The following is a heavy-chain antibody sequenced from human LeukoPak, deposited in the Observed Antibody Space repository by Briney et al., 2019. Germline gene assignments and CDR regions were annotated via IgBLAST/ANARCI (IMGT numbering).Heavy chain of an antibody. V-gene: IGHV3-53*01. CDR1: GFTITNNY. J-gene: IGHJ2*01. Sequence: GGSLRLSCAASGFTITNNYMTWVRQAPTEGLQWVSGIFAGGVPSYAASVKDRLIISKDNSKNTLYLQMNNLRVDDTAVYYCTRGRLNAAGWYFDLWGRGTLVTVSS. D-gene: IGHD3-16*01. CDR3: TRGRLNAAGWYFDL. CDR2: IFAGGVP.